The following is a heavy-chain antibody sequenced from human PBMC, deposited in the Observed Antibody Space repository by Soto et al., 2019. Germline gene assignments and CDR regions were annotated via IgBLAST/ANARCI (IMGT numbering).Heavy chain of an antibody. Sequence: SETLSLTCTVSGDSLGNYYCFWIRQPVGKGLKWIGRVSSSGNTNANPTLNSRATMSIDTAKNQFSLKLSSVNAADTAVYYCARGPRSVSDSPWIQLWLLRRTSMDVWGQGTTVTVS. V-gene: IGHV4-4*07. D-gene: IGHD5-18*01. CDR2: VSSSGNT. CDR3: ARGPRSVSDSPWIQLWLLRRTSMDV. CDR1: GDSLGNYY. J-gene: IGHJ6*02.